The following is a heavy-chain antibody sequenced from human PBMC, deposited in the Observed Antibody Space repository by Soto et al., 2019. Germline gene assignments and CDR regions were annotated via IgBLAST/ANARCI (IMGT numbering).Heavy chain of an antibody. CDR1: GGTFSSYA. CDR3: GGGGYDSSGYYPYYYYYYGMDV. J-gene: IGHJ6*02. CDR2: IIPIFGTA. D-gene: IGHD3-22*01. V-gene: IGHV1-69*01. Sequence: QVQLVQSGAEVKKPGSSVKVSCKASGGTFSSYAISWVRQAPGQGLEWMGGIIPIFGTANYAQKFQGRVTITADESTGPAYRGLSSLRSEDTAVYYCGGGGYDSSGYYPYYYYYYGMDVWGQGTTVTVSS.